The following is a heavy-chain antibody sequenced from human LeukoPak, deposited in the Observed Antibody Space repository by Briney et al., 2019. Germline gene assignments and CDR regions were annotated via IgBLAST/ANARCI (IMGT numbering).Heavy chain of an antibody. J-gene: IGHJ4*02. CDR2: IYPGDSDP. V-gene: IGHV5-51*01. D-gene: IGHD4-17*01. Sequence: GESLKISCKGSGYSFTSYWIGWVRQMPGKGLEWMGIIYPGDSDPRYSPSFQGQVTISADTSISTAYLQWSSLKASDAAMYYCARLSDSDYGNYFDYWGQGTLVTVSS. CDR1: GYSFTSYW. CDR3: ARLSDSDYGNYFDY.